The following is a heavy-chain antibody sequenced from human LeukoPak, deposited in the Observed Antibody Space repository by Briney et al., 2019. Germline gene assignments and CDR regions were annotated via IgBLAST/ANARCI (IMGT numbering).Heavy chain of an antibody. J-gene: IGHJ4*02. CDR1: GYSISSGYY. CDR3: ARGIPPRGGHFDY. D-gene: IGHD3-16*01. CDR2: IYHSGST. Sequence: SETLSLTCAVSGYSISSGYYCGWIRQPPGKGLEWIGSIYHSGSTYYNPSLKSRVTISVDTSKNQFSLKLSSVTAADTAVYYCARGIPPRGGHFDYWGQGTLVTVSS. V-gene: IGHV4-38-2*01.